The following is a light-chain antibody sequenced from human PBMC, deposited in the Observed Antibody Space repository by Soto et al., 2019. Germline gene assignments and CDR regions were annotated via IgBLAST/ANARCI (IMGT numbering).Light chain of an antibody. CDR3: AAWDDSLNGHAV. J-gene: IGLJ7*01. CDR2: SNN. Sequence: QSVLTQPPSASGTPGQRVTMPCSGSSSNIGSNTVNWYQQLPGTAPKLLIYSNNQRPSGVPDRFSGSKSDTSASLAISGLQPEDEADYYCAAWDDSLNGHAVFGGGTQLTVL. V-gene: IGLV1-44*01. CDR1: SSNIGSNT.